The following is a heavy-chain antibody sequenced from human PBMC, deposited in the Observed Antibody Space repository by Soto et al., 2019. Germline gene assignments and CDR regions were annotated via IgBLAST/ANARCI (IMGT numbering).Heavy chain of an antibody. D-gene: IGHD3-10*01. V-gene: IGHV1-69*02. CDR2: IIPILGIA. Sequence: QVQLVQSGAEVKKPGSSVKVSCKASGGTFSSYTISWVRQAPGQGLEWMGRIIPILGIANYAQKFQGRVTITADKSTSTAYMELSSLRSEDTAVYYCASEESSGSYAFDIWGQGTMVTVSS. J-gene: IGHJ3*02. CDR1: GGTFSSYT. CDR3: ASEESSGSYAFDI.